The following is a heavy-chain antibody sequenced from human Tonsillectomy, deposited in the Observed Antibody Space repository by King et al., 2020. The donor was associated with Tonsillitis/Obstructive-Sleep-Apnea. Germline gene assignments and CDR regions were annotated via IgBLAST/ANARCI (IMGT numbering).Heavy chain of an antibody. Sequence: EVQLVESGGVVVQPGESLRLSCAASGFTFHDYTMHWVRQAPEKGLEWVALISWDGGMTFYADSVKGRLTISRDNSKNSLYLQMNSLKTEDTAFYYCAKDMVHGVIMTGIFDYWGQGTLVTVSS. J-gene: IGHJ4*02. CDR2: ISWDGGMT. CDR1: GFTFHDYT. CDR3: AKDMVHGVIMTGIFDY. V-gene: IGHV3-43*01. D-gene: IGHD3-10*01.